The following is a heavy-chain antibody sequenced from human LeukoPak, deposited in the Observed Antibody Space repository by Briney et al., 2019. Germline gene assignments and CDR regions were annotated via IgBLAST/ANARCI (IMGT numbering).Heavy chain of an antibody. CDR3: ATGLYQELRYDY. V-gene: IGHV1-24*01. CDR1: GYTLTELS. J-gene: IGHJ4*02. CDR2: FDPEDGET. D-gene: IGHD1-26*01. Sequence: ASVKVSCKVSGYTLTELSMHWVRQAPGKGLEWMGGFDPEDGETIYAQKFQGRVTMTEDTSTDTAYMELSSLRSEDTAVYYCATGLYQELRYDYWCQGTLVTVSS.